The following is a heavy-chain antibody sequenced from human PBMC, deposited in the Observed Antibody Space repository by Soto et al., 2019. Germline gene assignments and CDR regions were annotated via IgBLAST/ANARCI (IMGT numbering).Heavy chain of an antibody. CDR1: GGSVSSGSYY. CDR2: IYYSGST. D-gene: IGHD2-8*01. Sequence: PSETLSLTCTVSGGSVSSGSYYWSWIRQPPGKGLEWIGYIYYSGSTNYNPSLKSRVTISVDTSKNQFSLKLSSVTAADTAVYYCARDPTVRRPSRWGQGTLVTVSS. J-gene: IGHJ4*02. V-gene: IGHV4-61*01. CDR3: ARDPTVRRPSR.